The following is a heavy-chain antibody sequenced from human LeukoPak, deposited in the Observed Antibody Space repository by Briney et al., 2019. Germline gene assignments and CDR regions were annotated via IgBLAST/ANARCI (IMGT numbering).Heavy chain of an antibody. CDR2: INSDGIST. CDR3: ARTRYCSSTSCHNDFDY. V-gene: IGHV3-74*01. CDR1: GFTFSNYW. D-gene: IGHD2-2*01. Sequence: GGSLRLSCAATGFTFSNYWMHWVRQAPGKGLVWVSRINSDGISTNYADSVKGRFTISRDNAKNTLYLQMNSLRAEDTAVYYCARTRYCSSTSCHNDFDYWGQGTLVTVSS. J-gene: IGHJ4*02.